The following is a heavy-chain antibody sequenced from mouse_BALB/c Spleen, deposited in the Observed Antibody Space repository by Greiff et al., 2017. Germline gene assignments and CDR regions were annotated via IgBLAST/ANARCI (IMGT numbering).Heavy chain of an antibody. CDR3: TRGGYFDY. CDR1: GYTFTDYE. J-gene: IGHJ2*01. CDR2: IDPETGGT. Sequence: VQLQQSGDELVRPGASVTLSCKASGYTFTDYEMHWVKQTPVHGLEWIGAIDPETGGTAYNQKFKGKATLTADKSSSTAYMELRSLTSEDSAVYYCTRGGYFDYWGQDTTLTVSS. V-gene: IGHV1-15*01.